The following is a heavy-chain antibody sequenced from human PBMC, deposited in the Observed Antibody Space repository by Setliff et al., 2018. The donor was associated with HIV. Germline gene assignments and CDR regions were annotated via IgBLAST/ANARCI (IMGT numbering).Heavy chain of an antibody. V-gene: IGHV4-4*02. CDR1: GGSISSSNW. CDR2: IYHSGST. Sequence: SETLSLTCAVSGGSISSSNWWSWVRQPPGKGLEWIGEIYHSGSTNYNPSLKSRVTISVDTSKNQFSLKLSSVTAADTAVYYCARDPSGWYYFDYWGQGTLVTVS. J-gene: IGHJ4*02. D-gene: IGHD6-19*01. CDR3: ARDPSGWYYFDY.